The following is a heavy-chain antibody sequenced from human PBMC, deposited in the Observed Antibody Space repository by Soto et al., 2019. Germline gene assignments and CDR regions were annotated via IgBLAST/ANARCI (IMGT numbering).Heavy chain of an antibody. V-gene: IGHV4-30-4*01. J-gene: IGHJ3*02. CDR3: AREVKVYHPLLWAFDI. CDR2: IYYSGST. Sequence: QVQLQESGPGLVKPSETLSLTCTVSGGSISSGDYYWSWIRQPPGKGLEWIGYIYYSGSTYYNPSLKSRVTISVDTSKNQFSLKLSSVTAADTAVYYCAREVKVYHPLLWAFDIWGQGTMVTVSS. D-gene: IGHD2-21*02. CDR1: GGSISSGDYY.